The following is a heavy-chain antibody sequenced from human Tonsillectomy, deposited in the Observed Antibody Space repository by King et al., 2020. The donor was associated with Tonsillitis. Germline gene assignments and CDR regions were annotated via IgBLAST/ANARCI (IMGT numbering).Heavy chain of an antibody. CDR2: IYPGDSDT. Sequence: VQLVESGAEVKKPGESLKISCKGSGYSFTSYWIGWVRQMPGKGLEWMGIIYPGDSDTRYSPSFQGQVTISADKSISNAYLQWSSLKSSDTAMYYCARTDRFGELNDAFDIWGQGTMVTVSS. J-gene: IGHJ3*02. CDR1: GYSFTSYW. CDR3: ARTDRFGELNDAFDI. V-gene: IGHV5-51*01. D-gene: IGHD3-10*01.